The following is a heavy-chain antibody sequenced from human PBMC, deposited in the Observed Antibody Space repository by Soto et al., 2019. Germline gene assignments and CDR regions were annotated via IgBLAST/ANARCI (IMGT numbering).Heavy chain of an antibody. CDR3: ARVSGYCSGGSCYQTYNWFDP. CDR1: GDTFTSYA. CDR2: IIPIFGTA. J-gene: IGHJ5*02. V-gene: IGHV1-69*13. Sequence: SVKVSCKASGDTFTSYAISWVRQAPVQVIEWMGGIIPIFGTANYAQKFQGRVTITADESTSTAYMELSSLRSEDTAVYYCARVSGYCSGGSCYQTYNWFDPWGQGTLVTVSS. D-gene: IGHD2-15*01.